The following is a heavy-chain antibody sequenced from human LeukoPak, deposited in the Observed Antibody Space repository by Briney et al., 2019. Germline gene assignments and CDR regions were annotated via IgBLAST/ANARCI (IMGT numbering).Heavy chain of an antibody. V-gene: IGHV3-7*01. CDR1: GFAFSDSW. D-gene: IGHD3-16*01. CDR2: MNQDGSAK. Sequence: QTGGSLRLSCAASGFAFSDSWMSWVRQAPGKGLEWVANMNQDGSAKDYVDSVKGRFTISRDNARNSLYLQMSSLRAEDTAVYYCATYTHWVAGDVWGQGTTVTVSS. J-gene: IGHJ6*02. CDR3: ATYTHWVAGDV.